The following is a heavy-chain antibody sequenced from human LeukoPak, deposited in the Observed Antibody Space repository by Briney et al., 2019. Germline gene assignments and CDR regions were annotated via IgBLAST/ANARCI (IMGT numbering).Heavy chain of an antibody. D-gene: IGHD5-12*01. V-gene: IGHV3-7*01. J-gene: IGHJ5*01. CDR1: GFSFSTYW. CDR2: IKEDGSKD. CDR3: ARDAGGYDS. Sequence: GESLRLSCAASGFSFSTYWMSWVRQTPGKGLEWVANIKEDGSKDYYVDSVKGRFTISRDNAKNSLYLQMNSLRVEDSAVYYCARDAGGYDSWGQGTLVTVSS.